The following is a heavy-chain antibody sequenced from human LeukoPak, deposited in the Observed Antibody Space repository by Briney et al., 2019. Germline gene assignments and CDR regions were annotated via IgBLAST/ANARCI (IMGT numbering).Heavy chain of an antibody. CDR3: ARDPKYSNSWFFDY. CDR2: VWYDGSNK. CDR1: GFAFSRSG. D-gene: IGHD6-13*01. Sequence: PGESLRLSCAASGFAFSRSGMHWVRQAPGKGLEWVAVVWYDGSNKHYADSVKGRFTISRDNSNNTLYLQMNSLRAEDTAVYYCARDPKYSNSWFFDYWGQGTLVTVSS. V-gene: IGHV3-33*01. J-gene: IGHJ4*02.